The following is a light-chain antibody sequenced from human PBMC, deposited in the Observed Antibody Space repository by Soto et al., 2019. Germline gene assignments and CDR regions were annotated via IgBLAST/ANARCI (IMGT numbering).Light chain of an antibody. CDR3: SSYTNTRSLV. CDR1: SSDIGGYNY. J-gene: IGLJ3*02. V-gene: IGLV2-14*01. CDR2: EVT. Sequence: QSALTQPASVSGTPGQSITISCTGSSSDIGGYNYVSWFQQYPGKAPKLILYEVTNRPSGVSNRFSGSKSGNTASLTISGLQAEDEADYHCSSYTNTRSLVFGGGTKVTVL.